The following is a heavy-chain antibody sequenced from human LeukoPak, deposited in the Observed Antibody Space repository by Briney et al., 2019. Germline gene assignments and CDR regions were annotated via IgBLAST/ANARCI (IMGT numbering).Heavy chain of an antibody. V-gene: IGHV4-39*07. CDR3: ARDDYYDSSGYYY. CDR1: GGSISSSGYY. D-gene: IGHD3-22*01. CDR2: IYYSGST. Sequence: SETLSLTCTVSGGSISSSGYYWGWIRQPPGKGLEWIARIYYSGSTYYNPSLKSRVTISVDTSKNQFSLKLSSVTAADTAVYYCARDDYYDSSGYYYWGQGTLVTVSS. J-gene: IGHJ4*02.